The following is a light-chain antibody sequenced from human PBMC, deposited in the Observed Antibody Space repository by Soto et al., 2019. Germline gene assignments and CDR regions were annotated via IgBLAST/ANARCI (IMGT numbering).Light chain of an antibody. Sequence: QSVLTQPPSASVTPGQTVTRSCSMSSPNVGTNPVAWYQQLPGTAPKLLIYTNSQRPLGVPVRFSGSKSGTSASLAISGLQSEDEGDYYCATWDDNVYVFGTGTKVTVL. CDR1: SPNVGTNP. V-gene: IGLV1-44*01. J-gene: IGLJ1*01. CDR2: TNS. CDR3: ATWDDNVYV.